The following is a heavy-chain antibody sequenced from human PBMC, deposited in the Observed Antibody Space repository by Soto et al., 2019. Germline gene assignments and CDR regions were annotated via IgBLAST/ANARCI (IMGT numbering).Heavy chain of an antibody. CDR3: AKDRRADWESYYYSAMDV. V-gene: IGHV1-69*01. J-gene: IGHJ6*02. CDR1: GGTFSSFT. D-gene: IGHD1-26*01. Sequence: QVQLVQSGAEVKKPGSSVKVSCKASGGTFSSFTISWVRQAPGQGLEGMGGFIPIYGTANYAQKFQGRVTITADASTRTAYMELSSRRSEDTAVYYCAKDRRADWESYYYSAMDVWGQGPTVTVSS. CDR2: FIPIYGTA.